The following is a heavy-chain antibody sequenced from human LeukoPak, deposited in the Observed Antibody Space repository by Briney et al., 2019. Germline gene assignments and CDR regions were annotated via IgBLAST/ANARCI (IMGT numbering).Heavy chain of an antibody. Sequence: PSETLSLTCTVSGYSISTGYYWDWIRQPPGKGLEWIGSIYYSGSTYYNPSLKSRVTISVDTSKNQFSLKLSSVTAADTAVYYCARRGWGYCSGGSCYGPPPYFDYWGQGTLVTVSS. CDR1: GYSISTGYY. J-gene: IGHJ4*02. D-gene: IGHD2-15*01. CDR3: ARRGWGYCSGGSCYGPPPYFDY. CDR2: IYYSGST. V-gene: IGHV4-38-2*02.